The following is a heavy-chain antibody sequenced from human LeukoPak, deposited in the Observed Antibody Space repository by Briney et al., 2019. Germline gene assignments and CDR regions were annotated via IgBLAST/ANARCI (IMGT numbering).Heavy chain of an antibody. CDR2: IKQDGSET. D-gene: IGHD3-3*01. V-gene: IGHV3-7*01. CDR1: GFTSSSNW. CDR3: ARGQRDTYYDFWSGYYTRIYGMDV. J-gene: IGHJ6*02. Sequence: PGGSLRLSCAASGFTSSSNWMSWVRQAPGKGLEWVANIKQDGSETYYVDSVKGRFTISRDNAKNSLYLQMNSLRAGDTAVYYCARGQRDTYYDFWSGYYTRIYGMDVWGQGTTVTVSS.